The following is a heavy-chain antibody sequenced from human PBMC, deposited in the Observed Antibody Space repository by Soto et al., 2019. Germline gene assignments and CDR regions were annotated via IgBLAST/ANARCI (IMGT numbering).Heavy chain of an antibody. V-gene: IGHV1-2*02. CDR3: ARAGRITFGGVIPRQLAYS. CDR2: INPNSGGT. D-gene: IGHD3-16*02. CDR1: GYTFTGYY. J-gene: IGHJ5*02. Sequence: ASVKVSCKASGYTFTGYYMHWVRQAPGQGLEWMGWINPNSGGTNYAQKFQGRVTMTRDTSISTAYMGLSRLRSDDTAVYYCARAGRITFGGVIPRQLAYSWGQGTLVTVS.